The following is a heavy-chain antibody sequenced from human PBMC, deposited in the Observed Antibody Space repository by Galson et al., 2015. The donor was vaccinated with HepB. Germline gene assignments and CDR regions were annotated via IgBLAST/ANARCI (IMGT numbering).Heavy chain of an antibody. Sequence: SLRLSCAASGFTFSDYYMSWIRQAPGKGLEWVSYISSSSSYTNYADSVKGRFTISRDNAKNSLYLQMNSLRAEDTAVYYCARSDCSGTSCYLYWGQGTLVTVSS. CDR3: ARSDCSGTSCYLY. D-gene: IGHD2-2*01. V-gene: IGHV3-11*03. CDR1: GFTFSDYY. J-gene: IGHJ4*02. CDR2: ISSSSSYT.